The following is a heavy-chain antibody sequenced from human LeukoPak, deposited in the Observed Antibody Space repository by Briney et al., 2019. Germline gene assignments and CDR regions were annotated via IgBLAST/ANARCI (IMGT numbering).Heavy chain of an antibody. J-gene: IGHJ6*02. Sequence: GGSLRLSCTISGFNFDDYAMHWVRQAPGKGLEWVSLISGDGDDTYHADSVKGRFTISRDNSKNSLYLQMTSLKTEDTALYYCARATVISPSHFFRYGMDVWGQGTTVSVSS. CDR3: ARATVISPSHFFRYGMDV. CDR1: GFNFDDYA. D-gene: IGHD3-10*01. V-gene: IGHV3-43*02. CDR2: ISGDGDDT.